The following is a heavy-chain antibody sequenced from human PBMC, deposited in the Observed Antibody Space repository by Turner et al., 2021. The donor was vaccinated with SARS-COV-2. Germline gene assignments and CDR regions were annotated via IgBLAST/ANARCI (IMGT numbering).Heavy chain of an antibody. CDR1: GGSVDSSTYY. V-gene: IGHV4-39*01. J-gene: IGHJ4*02. D-gene: IGHD3-16*01. CDR2: VLDSETT. CDR3: AGGPSAVYFDS. Sequence: LQLRESGPGLVKPSETLSLTCTVSGGSVDSSTYYWGWIRQPPGKGLEWLGSVLDSETTFYNPSISSRVTISIDASRNQFSLRLASVTDADTDVYYCAGGPSAVYFDSWGLGTLVTVSS.